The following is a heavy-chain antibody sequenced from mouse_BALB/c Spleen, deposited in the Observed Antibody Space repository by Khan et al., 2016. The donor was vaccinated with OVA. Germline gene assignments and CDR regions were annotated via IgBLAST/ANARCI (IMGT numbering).Heavy chain of an antibody. CDR1: GYTFTSYG. CDR3: VRPPYFSYTLDY. CDR2: INTYTGEP. Sequence: QIQLVQSGPELKKPGETVKISCKASGYTFTSYGMNWVKQSPGKALKWMGWINTYTGEPTYADDFKGRFAFSLETSASTAYLQINNLKNEDTATDFWVRPPYFSYTLDYWGQGTSVTVSS. D-gene: IGHD2-10*01. J-gene: IGHJ4*01. V-gene: IGHV9-3-1*01.